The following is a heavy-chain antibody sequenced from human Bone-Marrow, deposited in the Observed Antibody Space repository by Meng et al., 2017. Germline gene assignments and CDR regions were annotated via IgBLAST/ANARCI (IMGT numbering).Heavy chain of an antibody. Sequence: QGQLVGAGGGVVQPGRSLRLSCAASGFTFSSYAMHWVRQAPGKGLEWVAVISYDGSNKYYADSVKGRFTISRDNSKNTLYLQMNSLRAEDTAVYYCASYGIDYWGQGTLVTVSS. CDR1: GFTFSSYA. CDR2: ISYDGSNK. V-gene: IGHV3-30*01. D-gene: IGHD1-26*01. CDR3: ASYGIDY. J-gene: IGHJ4*02.